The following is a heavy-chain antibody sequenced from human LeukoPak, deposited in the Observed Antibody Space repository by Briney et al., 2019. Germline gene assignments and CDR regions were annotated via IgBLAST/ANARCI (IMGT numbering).Heavy chain of an antibody. Sequence: SETLSLTCTVSGGSISSGGYYWSWIRQPPGKGLEWIGYIYYSGSTNYNPSLKGRVTVSVDTSKNQFSLKLSSVTAADTAVYYCARDVLYSSTDAFDIWGQGTMVTVSS. V-gene: IGHV4-61*08. CDR3: ARDVLYSSTDAFDI. CDR2: IYYSGST. CDR1: GGSISSGGYY. D-gene: IGHD6-13*01. J-gene: IGHJ3*02.